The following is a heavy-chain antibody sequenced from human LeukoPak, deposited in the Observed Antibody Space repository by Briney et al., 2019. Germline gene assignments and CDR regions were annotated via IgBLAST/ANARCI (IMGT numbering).Heavy chain of an antibody. J-gene: IGHJ4*02. V-gene: IGHV3-72*01. Sequence: GGSLRLSCAASGFTFSDHYMDWVRQAPGKGLEWVGRTRNKANSYTTQYAASVTGRFTVSRDDSKNSLFLQMSSLKTEDTAVYYCARVGHSSGYPLDYWGQGTLVTVSS. D-gene: IGHD3-22*01. CDR3: ARVGHSSGYPLDY. CDR2: TRNKANSYTT. CDR1: GFTFSDHY.